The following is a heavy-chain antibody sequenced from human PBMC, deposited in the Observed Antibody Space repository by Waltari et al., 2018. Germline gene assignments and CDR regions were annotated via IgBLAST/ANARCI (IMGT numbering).Heavy chain of an antibody. CDR1: GYTFTSYA. J-gene: IGHJ4*02. V-gene: IGHV1-3*01. Sequence: QVQLVQSGAEVKKPGASVKVSCKASGYTFTSYAMHWVRQAPGQRLEWMGWINAGNGNTKYSQKFQGRVTITRDTSASTAYMELSSLRSEDTAVYYCARDGMITVGGAPFDYWGQGTLVTVSS. CDR2: INAGNGNT. D-gene: IGHD3-16*01. CDR3: ARDGMITVGGAPFDY.